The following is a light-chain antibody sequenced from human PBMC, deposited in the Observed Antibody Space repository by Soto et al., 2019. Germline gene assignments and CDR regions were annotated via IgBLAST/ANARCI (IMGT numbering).Light chain of an antibody. Sequence: DIVLTQSPGTLSLSPGERATLSCRASQSVRSNFLAWYQQKPGQAPRLLIYGASSRATGIPDRFSGSGSGTDFTLTITRLEPEDSAVYYCQQYSTSRKTFGQGTKVEIK. V-gene: IGKV3-20*01. CDR3: QQYSTSRKT. CDR2: GAS. CDR1: QSVRSNF. J-gene: IGKJ1*01.